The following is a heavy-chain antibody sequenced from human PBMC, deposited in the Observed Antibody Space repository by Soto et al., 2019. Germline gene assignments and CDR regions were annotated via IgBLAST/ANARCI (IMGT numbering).Heavy chain of an antibody. J-gene: IGHJ4*02. V-gene: IGHV3-20*04. CDR3: ARATQSYYDTSGYYSYVH. CDR2: INWNGGSK. D-gene: IGHD3-22*01. Sequence: GGSLRVSCAASGFTFDEYALTWVRQAPGKGLEWVAGINWNGGSKGYADSVKGRFTISRDNAKSSLYLQMNNPRAEDTAFYFCARATQSYYDTSGYYSYVHWGQGA. CDR1: GFTFDEYA.